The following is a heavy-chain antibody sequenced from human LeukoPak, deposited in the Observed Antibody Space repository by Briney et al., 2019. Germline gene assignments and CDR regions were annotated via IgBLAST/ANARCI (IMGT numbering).Heavy chain of an antibody. D-gene: IGHD2-21*02. CDR1: GYTFTSYG. J-gene: IGHJ4*02. Sequence: ASVKVSCKASGYTFTSYGISWVRQAPGQGLEWMGWISAYNGNTNYAQKLQGRVTMTTDTSTSTAYMELRSLRSDDTAVYYCARDLYGSRIVVVTATHFDYWGQGTLVTVSS. CDR3: ARDLYGSRIVVVTATHFDY. V-gene: IGHV1-18*01. CDR2: ISAYNGNT.